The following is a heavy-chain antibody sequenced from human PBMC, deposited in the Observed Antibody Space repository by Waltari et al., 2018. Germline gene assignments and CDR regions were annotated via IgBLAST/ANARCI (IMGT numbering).Heavy chain of an antibody. J-gene: IGHJ3*01. Sequence: QVQLQESGPGLVKPSETLSLTCTASGGPMRNNYWSWIRQPPGKGLEWIGYMFYGGNSGYNPSLKNRVTMSIDASNNHFVLNLTSVTAADTAIYYCARDDTFDLWGQGTMVTVSS. CDR1: GGPMRNNY. CDR3: ARDDTFDL. CDR2: MFYGGNS. V-gene: IGHV4-59*01.